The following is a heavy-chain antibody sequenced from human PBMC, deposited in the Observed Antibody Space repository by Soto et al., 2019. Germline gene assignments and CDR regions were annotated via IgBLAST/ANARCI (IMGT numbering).Heavy chain of an antibody. V-gene: IGHV3-66*01. CDR1: GFTVSNNY. CDR2: IYSGGAT. D-gene: IGHD1-1*01. J-gene: IGHJ4*02. CDR3: ARDGTDNWV. Sequence: EVQLVESGGGLVQPGGSLRLSCAASGFTVSNNYMRWVRQAPGKGLEWVSLIYSGGATYYAASVKGRFTISRDNSTNTLYLQMNILRSEDTAVYYCARDGTDNWVGGQGILVTVS.